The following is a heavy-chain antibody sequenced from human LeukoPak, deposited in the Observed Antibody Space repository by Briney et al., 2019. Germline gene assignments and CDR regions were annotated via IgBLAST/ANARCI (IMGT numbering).Heavy chain of an antibody. V-gene: IGHV3-23*01. CDR2: ITGSGISA. Sequence: GGSLRLSCEASGFTFSTYAMAWVRQAPGKGLEWVSLITGSGISAYYADSVRGRFSISRDNSKNTLYLQMSSLRAEDTALYYCAKPEYYYDGSGSGPRHFDYWGQGALVTVSS. D-gene: IGHD3-22*01. CDR3: AKPEYYYDGSGSGPRHFDY. CDR1: GFTFSTYA. J-gene: IGHJ4*02.